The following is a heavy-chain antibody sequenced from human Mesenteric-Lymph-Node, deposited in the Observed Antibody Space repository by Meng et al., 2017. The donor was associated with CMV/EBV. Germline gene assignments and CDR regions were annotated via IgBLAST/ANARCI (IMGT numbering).Heavy chain of an antibody. CDR2: ISWNSGSI. CDR1: GFTFDDYA. V-gene: IGHV3-9*01. J-gene: IGHJ5*02. Sequence: SLKISCAASGFTFDDYAMHWVRQAPGKGLEWVSGISWNSGSIGYADSVKGRFTISRDNAKNSLYLQMNSLRAEDTATYYCVKDDNDYMGEIGSWGQGTLVTVSS. CDR3: VKDDNDYMGEIGS. D-gene: IGHD3-16*01.